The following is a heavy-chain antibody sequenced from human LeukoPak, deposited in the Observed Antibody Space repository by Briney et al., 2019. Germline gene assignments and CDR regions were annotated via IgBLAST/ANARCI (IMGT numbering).Heavy chain of an antibody. CDR3: AIGYCSGGSSYPHDF. CDR1: GYTFTGYY. D-gene: IGHD2-15*01. V-gene: IGHV1-2*02. Sequence: GASVKVSCKASGYTFTGYYMHWVRQAPGQGLEWMGWINPNSGGTNYAQKFQGRVTMTRDTSISTAYMELSRLRSDDTAVYYCAIGYCSGGSSYPHDFWGQGTLVTVSS. CDR2: INPNSGGT. J-gene: IGHJ4*02.